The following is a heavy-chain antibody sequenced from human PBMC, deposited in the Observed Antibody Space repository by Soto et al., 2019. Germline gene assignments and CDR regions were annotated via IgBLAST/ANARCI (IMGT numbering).Heavy chain of an antibody. CDR3: ATLGTPAKGLYYFDY. V-gene: IGHV4-30-4*01. J-gene: IGHJ4*02. Sequence: QVQLQESGPGLVKPSQTLSLTCTVSGGSISSGNYYWSWLRQPPGQGLEWIGFISYSGSTYYSLSIKSRVTISVDTSKNQFSLNLSFVTAADTAVYYCATLGTPAKGLYYFDYCGQGTLVTVS. CDR1: GGSISSGNYY. CDR2: ISYSGST. D-gene: IGHD2-15*01.